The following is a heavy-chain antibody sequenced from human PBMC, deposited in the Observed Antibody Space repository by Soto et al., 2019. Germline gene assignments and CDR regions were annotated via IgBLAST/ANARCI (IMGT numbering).Heavy chain of an antibody. D-gene: IGHD3-16*01. CDR3: AGEPRGGAYDMDV. J-gene: IGHJ6*02. CDR2: IWSDGSRQ. V-gene: IGHV3-33*08. CDR1: ILTFTTYD. Sequence: PGWSLRLSCASSILTFTTYDMHWVRQAPGKGLEWVALIWSDGSRQFYGDSVKGRFTISRDNSKNTLSLQMNSLRVEDTAVYYCAGEPRGGAYDMDVWGQGTTVTVSS.